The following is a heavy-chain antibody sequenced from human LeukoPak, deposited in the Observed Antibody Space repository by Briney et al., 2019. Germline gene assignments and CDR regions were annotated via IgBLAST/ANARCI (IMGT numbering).Heavy chain of an antibody. CDR1: GFTFSSYA. J-gene: IGHJ4*02. D-gene: IGHD6-13*01. V-gene: IGHV3-30*01. CDR2: ISYDGSNK. CDR3: ARGPSPRPAAAGTRAFDY. Sequence: PGGSLRLSCAASGFTFSSYAMHWVRQAPGKGLEWVAVISYDGSNKYYADSVRGRFTISRDNSKNTLYLQMNSLRAEDTAVYYCARGPSPRPAAAGTRAFDYWGQGTLVTVSS.